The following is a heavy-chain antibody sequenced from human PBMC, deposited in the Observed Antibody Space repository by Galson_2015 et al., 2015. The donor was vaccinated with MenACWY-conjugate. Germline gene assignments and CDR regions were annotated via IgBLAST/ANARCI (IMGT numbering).Heavy chain of an antibody. D-gene: IGHD3-22*01. CDR1: GYTFTTYG. J-gene: IGHJ4*02. V-gene: IGHV1-18*01. CDR2: ISAYNGNT. CDR3: ARGGGLYYYDVNAYYAY. Sequence: QSGAEVKKPGASVKVSCKASGYTFTTYGVSWVRQAPGQGLEWMGWISAYNGNTNYAQKLQGRVTMTTDTSTSTAYMELRSLRSDDTAVYYCARGGGLYYYDVNAYYAYWGQGTLVTVSS.